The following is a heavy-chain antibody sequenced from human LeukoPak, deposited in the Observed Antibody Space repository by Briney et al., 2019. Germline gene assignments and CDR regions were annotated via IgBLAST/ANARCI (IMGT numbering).Heavy chain of an antibody. J-gene: IGHJ4*02. CDR1: GFTFSSYA. CDR3: AKVGPLWGSGSRDY. D-gene: IGHD3-10*01. Sequence: GGSLRLSCAASGFTFSSYAMSWVRQAAGKGLEWVSAISGSGGSTYYADSVRGRFTISRDNSKNTLYLQMNSLRAEDTAVYYCAKVGPLWGSGSRDYWGQGALGTVSS. V-gene: IGHV3-23*01. CDR2: ISGSGGST.